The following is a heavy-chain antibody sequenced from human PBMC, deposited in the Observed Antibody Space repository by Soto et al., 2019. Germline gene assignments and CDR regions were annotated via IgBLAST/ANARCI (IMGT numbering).Heavy chain of an antibody. CDR1: GFTVTSNY. D-gene: IGHD3-10*01. CDR2: IYRSGAT. V-gene: IGHV3-53*01. Sequence: GGSLRLSCAASGFTVTSNYLTWVRQAPGKGLEWVSVIYRSGATYYPDSVRGRFTASRDYSHNTLYLQMDSLRVEDAAAYYCARDSGMIRGSYGVDVWGPGTTVTAP. CDR3: ARDSGMIRGSYGVDV. J-gene: IGHJ6*02.